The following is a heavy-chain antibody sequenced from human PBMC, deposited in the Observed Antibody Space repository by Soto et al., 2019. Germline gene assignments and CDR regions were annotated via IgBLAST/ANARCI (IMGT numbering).Heavy chain of an antibody. J-gene: IGHJ3*02. CDR3: ARRAYYDSSGYYAFDI. CDR1: GVSVTRGSYY. CDR2: IYYSGST. V-gene: IGHV4-61*01. D-gene: IGHD3-22*01. Sequence: TLSLTCAFSGVSVTRGSYYWSWIRQPPGKGLEWIGYIYYSGSTNYNPSLKSRVTISVDTSKNQFSLKLSSVTAADTAVYYCARRAYYDSSGYYAFDIWGQGTMVTVSS.